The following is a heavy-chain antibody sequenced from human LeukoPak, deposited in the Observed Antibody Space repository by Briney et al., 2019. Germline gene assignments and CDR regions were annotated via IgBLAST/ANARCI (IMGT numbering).Heavy chain of an antibody. CDR3: ARHLVLRWFDP. J-gene: IGHJ5*02. D-gene: IGHD2-15*01. CDR2: INHSGST. Sequence: LSETLSLTCAVYGGSFSGYYWSWIRQPPGKGLEWIGEINHSGSTNYNPSLKSRVTISVDTSKNQFSLKLSSVTAADTAAYYCARHLVLRWFDPWGQGTLVTVSS. CDR1: GGSFSGYY. V-gene: IGHV4-34*01.